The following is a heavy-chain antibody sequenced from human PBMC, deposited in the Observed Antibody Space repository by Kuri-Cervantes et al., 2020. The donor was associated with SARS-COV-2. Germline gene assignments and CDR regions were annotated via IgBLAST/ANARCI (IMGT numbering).Heavy chain of an antibody. Sequence: GGSLRLSCAASGFTFRSYSFNWVRQAPGKGLEWVSSISGRSTHIYYADSVKARFTISRDDANNSLYLQINSLRAEDTGIYYCARDLAAAGMDIWGQGTTVTVSS. CDR3: ARDLAAAGMDI. J-gene: IGHJ6*02. D-gene: IGHD6-13*01. CDR1: GFTFRSYS. V-gene: IGHV3-21*01. CDR2: ISGRSTHI.